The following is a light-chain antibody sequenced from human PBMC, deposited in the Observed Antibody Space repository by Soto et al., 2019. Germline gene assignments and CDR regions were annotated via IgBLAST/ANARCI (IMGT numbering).Light chain of an antibody. CDR1: SSNI. CDR3: GMWDSSRSVVV. J-gene: IGLJ2*01. V-gene: IGLV1-51*01. Sequence: QSVLTQPPSVSAAPGQKVTISCSGSSSNIVSWYQQLPGQAPKLLIYDNNKRPSGIPDRFSGSKSGTSATLGITGLQTGDEADYYCGMWDSSRSVVVFGGGTQLTVL. CDR2: DNN.